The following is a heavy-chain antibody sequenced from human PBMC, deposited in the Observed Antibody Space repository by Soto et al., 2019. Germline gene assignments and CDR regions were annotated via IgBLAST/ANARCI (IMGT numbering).Heavy chain of an antibody. CDR1: GGSVSSGSYF. J-gene: IGHJ4*02. V-gene: IGHV4-61*03. CDR2: IYYSGHT. D-gene: IGHD2-2*01. CDR3: ARERDQLYLQGLDV. Sequence: PSETLSLTCTVSGGSVSSGSYFWSWIRQPPGKGLEWIGYIYYSGHTTYNPSLRSRVTISLDKSKNHISLSLSSVTAADTAVYYCARERDQLYLQGLDVWGQGALVTVSS.